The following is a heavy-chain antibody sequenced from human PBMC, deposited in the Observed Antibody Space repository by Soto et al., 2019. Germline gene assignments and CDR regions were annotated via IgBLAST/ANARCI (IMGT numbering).Heavy chain of an antibody. CDR2: IYYSGST. Sequence: QVQLQESGPGLVKPSQTLSLTCTVSGGSISSGVYYWSWIRQHPGKGLEWIGYIYYSGSTYYHPSLRSRLSISVDTSKNQFSLKLSSVTAADTAVYYCARDSCSGGSCYFDYWGQGTLVTVSS. CDR1: GGSISSGVYY. J-gene: IGHJ4*02. V-gene: IGHV4-31*03. D-gene: IGHD2-15*01. CDR3: ARDSCSGGSCYFDY.